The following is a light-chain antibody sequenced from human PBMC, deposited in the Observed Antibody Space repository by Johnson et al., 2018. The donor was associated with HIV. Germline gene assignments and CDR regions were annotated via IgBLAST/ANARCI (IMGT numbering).Light chain of an antibody. J-gene: IGLJ1*01. Sequence: QSVLTQPPSVSAAPGQKVTITCSGSSSNIGNNYVSWYQQLAGTAPKLLMYEDNKRPSGIPDRFSGSKSGTQATLGITGVQTGDEADYYCGTWDNSLSNGGVFGTGTKVTVL. CDR2: EDN. CDR1: SSNIGNNY. V-gene: IGLV1-51*02. CDR3: GTWDNSLSNGGV.